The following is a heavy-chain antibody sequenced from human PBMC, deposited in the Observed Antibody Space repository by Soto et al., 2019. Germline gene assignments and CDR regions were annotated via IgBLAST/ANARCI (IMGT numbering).Heavy chain of an antibody. V-gene: IGHV4-34*01. CDR3: ARDAGSGSDYFDY. Sequence: PSETLSLTCTVSGGSVSSGYYWSWIRQPPGKGLEWIGEINHSGSTNYNPSLKSRVTISVDTSKNQFSLKLSSVTAADTAVYYCARDAGSGSDYFDYWGQGTLVTVSS. D-gene: IGHD3-10*01. CDR2: INHSGST. J-gene: IGHJ4*02. CDR1: GGSVSSGYY.